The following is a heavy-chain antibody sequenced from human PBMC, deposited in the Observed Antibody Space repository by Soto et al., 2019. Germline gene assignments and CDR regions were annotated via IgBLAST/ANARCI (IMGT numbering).Heavy chain of an antibody. CDR1: GYTFTGYY. CDR2: INPNSGGT. CDR3: ARDLAVAGRFDY. V-gene: IGHV1-2*04. J-gene: IGHJ4*02. D-gene: IGHD6-19*01. Sequence: GASVKVSCKASGYTFTGYYMHWVRQAPGQGLEWMGWINPNSGGTNYAQKFQGWVTMTRDTSISTAYMELSRLRSDDTAVYYCARDLAVAGRFDYWAQRTLVTVSS.